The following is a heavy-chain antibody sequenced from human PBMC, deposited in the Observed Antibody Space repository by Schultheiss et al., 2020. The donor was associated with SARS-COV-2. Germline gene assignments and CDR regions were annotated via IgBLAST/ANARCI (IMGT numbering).Heavy chain of an antibody. CDR1: GFTFSSYW. D-gene: IGHD3-22*01. CDR2: ISSSSSYI. V-gene: IGHV3-21*05. CDR3: AKGAYYDSDYYYYGMDV. Sequence: GGSLRLSCAASGFTFSSYWMHWVRQAPGKGLEWVSYISSSSSYIYYADSVKGRFTISRDNAKNSLYLQMNSLRAEDTAVYYCAKGAYYDSDYYYYGMDVWGQGTTVTVSS. J-gene: IGHJ6*02.